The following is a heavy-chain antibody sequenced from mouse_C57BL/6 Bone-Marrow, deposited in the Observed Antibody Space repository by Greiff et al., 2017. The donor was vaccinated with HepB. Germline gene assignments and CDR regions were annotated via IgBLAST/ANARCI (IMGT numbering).Heavy chain of an antibody. V-gene: IGHV5-2*01. J-gene: IGHJ4*01. CDR1: EYEFPSHD. Sequence: VQLKQSGGGLVQPGESLKLSCESNEYEFPSHDMSWVRKTPEKRLGLVAAINSDGGSAYYPDTMERRFIISRDNTKKTLYLQISSLRSEDTALYYCASYGKDYYAMDYWGQGTSVTVSS. D-gene: IGHD2-1*01. CDR2: INSDGGSA. CDR3: ASYGKDYYAMDY.